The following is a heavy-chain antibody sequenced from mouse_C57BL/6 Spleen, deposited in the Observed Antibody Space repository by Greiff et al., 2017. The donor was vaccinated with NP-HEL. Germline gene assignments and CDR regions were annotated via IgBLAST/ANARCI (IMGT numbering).Heavy chain of an antibody. CDR1: GYAFSSSW. CDR3: ARCYGSSYRAMDY. CDR2: IYPGDGDT. Sequence: VQLQQSGPELVKPGASVKISCKASGYAFSSSWMNWVKQRPGKGLEWIGRIYPGDGDTNYNGKFKGKATLTADKSSSTAYMQLSSLTSEDSAVYFCARCYGSSYRAMDYWGQGTSVTVSS. V-gene: IGHV1-82*01. J-gene: IGHJ4*01. D-gene: IGHD1-1*01.